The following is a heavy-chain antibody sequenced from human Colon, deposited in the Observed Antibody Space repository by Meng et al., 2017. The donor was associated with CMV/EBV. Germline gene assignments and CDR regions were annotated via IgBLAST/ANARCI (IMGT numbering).Heavy chain of an antibody. CDR1: DDSIRSYY. D-gene: IGHD3-16*02. CDR2: IYHSKTYDSGST. V-gene: IGHV4-59*01. Sequence: SETLSLTCTVSDDSIRSYYWTWVRQTPERGLQWIGYIYHSKTYDSGSTNYNPSLRSRVSMSLDTAKSQVSLSLASATAADTAVYYCVRGGDLASHLPHGFDYWGPGALVTVSS. CDR3: VRGGDLASHLPHGFDY. J-gene: IGHJ4*02.